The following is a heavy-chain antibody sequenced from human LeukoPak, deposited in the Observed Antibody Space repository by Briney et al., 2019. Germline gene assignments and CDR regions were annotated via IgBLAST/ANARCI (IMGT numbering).Heavy chain of an antibody. CDR2: ISSSSSYI. Sequence: GGSLRLSCAASGFTFSSYSMNWVRQAPGKGLEWVSSISSSSSYIYYADSVKGRFTISRDNAKNSLYLQMNSLRAEDTAVYYCARGAEYLGDAFDIWGQATMVTVSS. CDR3: ARGAEYLGDAFDI. D-gene: IGHD2/OR15-2a*01. J-gene: IGHJ3*02. V-gene: IGHV3-21*01. CDR1: GFTFSSYS.